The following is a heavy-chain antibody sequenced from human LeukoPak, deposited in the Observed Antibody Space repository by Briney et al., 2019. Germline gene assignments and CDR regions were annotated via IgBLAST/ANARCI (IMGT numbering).Heavy chain of an antibody. Sequence: ASVTVSYMSSGYTFPDHYLHWVRQAPGQGLEWMGWINPDSGGTNYAEKFQGRVTMTRDTSITTAYMDLRRLRSDDTAVYYCGRDRGGFPVCGLDSWGHGTLV. J-gene: IGHJ5*01. CDR2: INPDSGGT. CDR1: GYTFPDHY. V-gene: IGHV1-2*02. D-gene: IGHD3/OR15-3a*01. CDR3: GRDRGGFPVCGLDS.